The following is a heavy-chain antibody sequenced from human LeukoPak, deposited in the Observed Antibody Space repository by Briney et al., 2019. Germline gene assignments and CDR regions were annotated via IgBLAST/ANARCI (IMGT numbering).Heavy chain of an antibody. Sequence: SETLSLTCTVSGGFISSYYWSWIRQPPGKGLEWIGYIYYSGSTNYNPSLKSRVTISVDTSKNQFSLKLSSVTAADTAVYYCARDNVDTAMVLDYWGQGALVTVSS. CDR3: ARDNVDTAMVLDY. CDR1: GGFISSYY. J-gene: IGHJ4*02. D-gene: IGHD5-18*01. V-gene: IGHV4-59*12. CDR2: IYYSGST.